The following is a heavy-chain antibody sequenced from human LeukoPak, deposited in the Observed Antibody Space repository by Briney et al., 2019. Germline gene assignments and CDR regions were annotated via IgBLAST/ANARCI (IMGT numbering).Heavy chain of an antibody. CDR3: AREVGDYSIFYYYYYMDV. CDR1: GGSFSGYY. V-gene: IGHV4-34*01. CDR2: INHSGST. J-gene: IGHJ6*03. D-gene: IGHD4-11*01. Sequence: PSATLSLTCAVDGGSFSGYYWSWIRQPPGKGLEWIGEINHSGSTNYNPSLKSRVTIPVDTSKNQFSLKLSSVTAADTAVYYCAREVGDYSIFYYYYYMDVWVKGTTVTVSS.